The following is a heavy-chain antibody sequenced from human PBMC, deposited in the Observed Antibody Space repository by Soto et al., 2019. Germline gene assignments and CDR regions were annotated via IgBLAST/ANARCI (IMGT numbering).Heavy chain of an antibody. CDR3: AASIAARTLPRGFDY. CDR2: INPNSGGT. J-gene: IGHJ4*02. V-gene: IGHV1-2*04. Sequence: ASVKVSCKASGYTFTGYYMHWVRQAPGQGLEWMGWINPNSGGTNYAQKFQGWVTMTRDTSISTAYMELSRLRSDDTAVYYCAASIAARTLPRGFDYWGQGTLVTVSS. CDR1: GYTFTGYY. D-gene: IGHD6-6*01.